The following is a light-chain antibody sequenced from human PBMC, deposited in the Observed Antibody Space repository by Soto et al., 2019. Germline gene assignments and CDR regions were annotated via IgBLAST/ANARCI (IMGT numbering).Light chain of an antibody. CDR1: QSVSSYY. V-gene: IGKV3-20*01. J-gene: IGKJ2*01. Sequence: EIVLTQSPGTLSLSPGERATLSCRASQSVSSYYLAWYQQKPGQAPRLLIYGASSRATGIPDRFSGSGSGTDFTLTISSLEPEDFAVYYCQKYGSSLYTFGQGTKLEIK. CDR3: QKYGSSLYT. CDR2: GAS.